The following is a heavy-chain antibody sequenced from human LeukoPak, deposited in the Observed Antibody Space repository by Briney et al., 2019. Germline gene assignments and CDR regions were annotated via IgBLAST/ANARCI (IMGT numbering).Heavy chain of an antibody. D-gene: IGHD2-2*01. CDR1: GFTVSSNY. V-gene: IGHV3-66*01. CDR2: IYSGGST. J-gene: IGHJ4*02. Sequence: GGSLRLSCAASGFTVSSNYMSWVRQAPGKGLEWVSVIYSGGSTYYADSVKGRFTISRDSSRNTLYLQMNSLRAEDTAVYYCAKEDGGGYCSSTSCPPPDYWGQGTLVTVSS. CDR3: AKEDGGGYCSSTSCPPPDY.